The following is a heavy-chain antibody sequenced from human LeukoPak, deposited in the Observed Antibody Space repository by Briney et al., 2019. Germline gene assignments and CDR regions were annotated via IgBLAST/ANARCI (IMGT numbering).Heavy chain of an antibody. CDR2: IYYSGST. Sequence: SETLCLTCTVSGGSISSYYWSWIRQPPGKGLEWIGYIYYSGSTNYNPSLKSRVTISVDTSKNQFSLKLSSVTAADTAVYYCARTILEWLFPTTPYYFDYWGQGTLVTVSS. V-gene: IGHV4-59*01. J-gene: IGHJ4*02. CDR3: ARTILEWLFPTTPYYFDY. CDR1: GGSISSYY. D-gene: IGHD3-3*01.